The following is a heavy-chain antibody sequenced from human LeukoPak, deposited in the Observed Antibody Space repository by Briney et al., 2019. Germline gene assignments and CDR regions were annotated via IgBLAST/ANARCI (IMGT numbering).Heavy chain of an antibody. CDR2: INPSGVSA. CDR1: GYTFTSYD. J-gene: IGHJ5*02. V-gene: IGHV1-46*01. CDR3: ARGLGSGSYYGS. D-gene: IGHD3-10*01. Sequence: ASVKVSCKASGYTFTSYDINWVRQATGQGLEWMGIINPSGVSASYAQKFQGRVTMTRDTSTSTVYMELSSLRSEDTAVYYCARGLGSGSYYGSWGQGTLVTVSS.